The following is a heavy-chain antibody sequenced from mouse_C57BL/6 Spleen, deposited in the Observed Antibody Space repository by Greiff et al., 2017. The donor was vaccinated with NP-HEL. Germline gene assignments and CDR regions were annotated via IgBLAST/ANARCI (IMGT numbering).Heavy chain of an antibody. Sequence: QVQLQQSGPELVKPGASVKISCKASGYAFSSSWMNWVKQRPGKGLEWIGRIYPGDGDTNYNGKFKGKATLTADKSSSTAYMQLSSLTSEDSAVYFCARTIYYGNVFAYWGQGTLVTVSA. J-gene: IGHJ3*01. V-gene: IGHV1-82*01. D-gene: IGHD2-1*01. CDR2: IYPGDGDT. CDR3: ARTIYYGNVFAY. CDR1: GYAFSSSW.